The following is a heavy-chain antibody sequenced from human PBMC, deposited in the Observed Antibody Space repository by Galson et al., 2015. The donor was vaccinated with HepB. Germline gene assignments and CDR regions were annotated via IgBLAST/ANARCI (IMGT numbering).Heavy chain of an antibody. D-gene: IGHD3-22*01. CDR3: AKPLHPPYYYDSSGYYPDAFDI. V-gene: IGHV3-30*18. J-gene: IGHJ3*02. Sequence: SLRLSCAASGFTFSSYGMHWVRQAPGKGLEWVAVISYDGSNKYYADSVKGRFNISRDNSKKTLYLQMNSLRAEDTAVYYCAKPLHPPYYYDSSGYYPDAFDIWGQGTMVTVSS. CDR2: ISYDGSNK. CDR1: GFTFSSYG.